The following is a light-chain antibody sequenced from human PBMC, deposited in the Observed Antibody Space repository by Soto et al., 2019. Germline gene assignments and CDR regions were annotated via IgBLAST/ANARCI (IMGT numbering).Light chain of an antibody. Sequence: EIGMTQSPATLSVSPGERATLSCRASQSVITNLAWYQQKPGQAPRLLIFDASTRATNIPARFSGSGSGTEFTLTISSLQPEDFATYYCQHADSFPLITFGQGTRLEI. V-gene: IGKV3-15*01. CDR3: QHADSFPLIT. CDR1: QSVITN. J-gene: IGKJ5*01. CDR2: DAS.